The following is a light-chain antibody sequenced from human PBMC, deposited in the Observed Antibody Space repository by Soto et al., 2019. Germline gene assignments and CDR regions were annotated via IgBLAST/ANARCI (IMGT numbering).Light chain of an antibody. Sequence: DIQMTQSPSTLSRSVGDRVTITCRASQTISSWLAWYQQKPGKAPKLLIYKASTLKSGVPSRFSGSGSGTEFTLTISSLQSDDFATYYCQHYNSYSEAFGQGTKVEL. V-gene: IGKV1-5*03. CDR3: QHYNSYSEA. CDR2: KAS. J-gene: IGKJ1*01. CDR1: QTISSW.